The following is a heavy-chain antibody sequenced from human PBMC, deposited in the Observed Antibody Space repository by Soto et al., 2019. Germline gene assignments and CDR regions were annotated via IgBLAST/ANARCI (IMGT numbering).Heavy chain of an antibody. CDR2: INAGNGNT. D-gene: IGHD3-9*01. J-gene: IGHJ3*02. CDR3: ARDSSTTYDILTGYYLGIGAFDI. CDR1: GYTFTSYA. V-gene: IGHV1-3*01. Sequence: ASVKVSCKASGYTFTSYAMHWVRQAPGQRLEWMGWINAGNGNTKYSQKFQGRVTITRDTSASTAYMELSSLRSEDTAVYYCARDSSTTYDILTGYYLGIGAFDIWGQGTMVTVS.